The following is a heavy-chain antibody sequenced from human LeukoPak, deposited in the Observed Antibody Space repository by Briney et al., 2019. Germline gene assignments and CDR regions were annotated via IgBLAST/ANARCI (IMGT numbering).Heavy chain of an antibody. CDR3: ARLYCSSTSCYRSLYYYYYYMDV. CDR2: ISSSSSYI. D-gene: IGHD2-2*01. V-gene: IGHV3-21*01. J-gene: IGHJ6*03. Sequence: GGSLRLSCAASGFTFSSYSMNWVRQAPGKGLEWVSSISSSSSYIYYADSVKGRFTISRDNAKNSLYLQMNSLRAEDTAVYYCARLYCSSTSCYRSLYYYYYYMDVWGKGTTVTVSS. CDR1: GFTFSSYS.